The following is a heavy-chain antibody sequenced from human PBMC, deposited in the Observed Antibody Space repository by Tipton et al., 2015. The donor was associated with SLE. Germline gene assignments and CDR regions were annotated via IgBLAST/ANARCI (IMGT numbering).Heavy chain of an antibody. J-gene: IGHJ6*03. CDR2: IYYSGST. V-gene: IGHV4-59*01. Sequence: TLSLTCTVSGGSISNYYWSWIRQPPGKGLEWIGYIYYSGSTNYNPSLKSRVTISVDTSKNQFSLKLSSVTAADTAVYYCARGGLLWAYYYYMDVWGKGTTVTVSS. D-gene: IGHD2-2*01. CDR3: ARGGLLWAYYYYMDV. CDR1: GGSISNYY.